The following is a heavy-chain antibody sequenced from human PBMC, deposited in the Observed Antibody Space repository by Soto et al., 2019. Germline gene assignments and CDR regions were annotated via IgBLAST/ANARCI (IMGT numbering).Heavy chain of an antibody. D-gene: IGHD3-9*01. J-gene: IGHJ3*02. CDR1: GGSFSDYF. CDR2: INHSGST. V-gene: IGHV4-34*01. CDR3: ARDYDILTGPTRRGAFDI. Sequence: TSETLSLTCAVYGGSFSDYFWTWIRQPPGKGLEWIGEINHSGSTNFNPSLKSRVAISADTSKNQFSLKLSSVTAADTAVYYCARDYDILTGPTRRGAFDIWGQGTMVT.